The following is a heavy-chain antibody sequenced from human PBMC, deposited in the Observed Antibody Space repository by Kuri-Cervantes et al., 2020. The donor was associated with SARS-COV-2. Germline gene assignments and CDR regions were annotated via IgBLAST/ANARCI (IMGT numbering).Heavy chain of an antibody. D-gene: IGHD2-15*01. V-gene: IGHV4-39*01. CDR3: ARHPRYCSGGSFHRYPYYYYYYGMDV. CDR1: GGPISSSSYY. Sequence: SEPLSPTCHVPGGPISSSSYYWGSIRQPPGKGLEWLGSIYYSGRTYHNPSLKSRPAISVDTSTNQFSLKLSSVTAADTAVYYCARHPRYCSGGSFHRYPYYYYYYGMDVWGQGTT. J-gene: IGHJ6*01. CDR2: IYYSGRT.